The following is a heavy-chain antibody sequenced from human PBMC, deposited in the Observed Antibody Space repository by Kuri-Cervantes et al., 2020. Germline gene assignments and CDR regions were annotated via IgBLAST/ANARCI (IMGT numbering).Heavy chain of an antibody. V-gene: IGHV4-4*08. Sequence: SETLSLTCTVSGGSISSYYWSWIRQPPGKGLEWIGYIYTSGSTNYNPSLKSRVTMSVDTSKNQFSLKLSSVTAADTAVYYCARDLTTVTTGYYYYGMDVRGQGTTVTVSS. CDR3: ARDLTTVTTGYYYYGMDV. J-gene: IGHJ6*02. CDR1: GGSISSYY. CDR2: IYTSGST. D-gene: IGHD4-11*01.